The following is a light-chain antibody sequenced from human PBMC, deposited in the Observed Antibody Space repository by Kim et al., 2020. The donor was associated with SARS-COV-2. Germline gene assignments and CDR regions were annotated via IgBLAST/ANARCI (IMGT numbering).Light chain of an antibody. Sequence: VSPGQTASITCSGDRLGDKHSCWYQQKPGQSPVLVIYQDTKRPSGIPERFSGSNSGNTATLTISGTQAMDEADYYCQAWDSSTVVFGGGTQLTVL. J-gene: IGLJ2*01. CDR3: QAWDSSTVV. CDR2: QDT. V-gene: IGLV3-1*01. CDR1: RLGDKH.